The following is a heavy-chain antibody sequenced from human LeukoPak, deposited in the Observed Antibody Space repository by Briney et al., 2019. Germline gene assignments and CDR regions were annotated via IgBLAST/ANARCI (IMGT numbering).Heavy chain of an antibody. CDR2: IYYSGST. CDR3: ARDSPDITMVRGVPFDY. J-gene: IGHJ4*02. CDR1: GGSISSYY. D-gene: IGHD3-10*01. V-gene: IGHV4-59*12. Sequence: SETLSLTCTVSGGSISSYYWTWIRQPPGKGLEWIGYIYYSGSTNYNPSLKSRVTISVDTSKNQFSLKLSSVTAADTAVYYCARDSPDITMVRGVPFDYWGRGTLVTVSS.